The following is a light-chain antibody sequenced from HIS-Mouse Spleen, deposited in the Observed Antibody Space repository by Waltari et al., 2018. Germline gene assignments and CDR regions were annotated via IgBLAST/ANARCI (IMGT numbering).Light chain of an antibody. V-gene: IGKV1-9*01. J-gene: IGKJ4*01. CDR1: QGISSY. CDR2: AAS. Sequence: DIQLTQSPSFLSASVGARVTITCRASQGISSYLAWYQQKPGKAPKLLIYAASTLQSGVPSRFSGSGSGTEFTLTISSLQPEDFATYYCQQLNSYPFFGGGTKVEIK. CDR3: QQLNSYPF.